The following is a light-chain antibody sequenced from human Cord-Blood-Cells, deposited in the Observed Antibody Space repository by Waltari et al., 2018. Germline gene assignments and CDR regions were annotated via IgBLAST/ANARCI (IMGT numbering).Light chain of an antibody. V-gene: IGKV4-1*01. CDR3: EEDYSTPT. Sequence: IVLTQSPDSLAVSLGERATINCKSSQSVLYSSNNRNYLAWYQQKPGQPPKLLIYWASTRESGVPARVSASGSGTDFTLAISTLQAEDVAVYYCEEDYSTPTFGGGTKVAIE. CDR2: WAS. CDR1: QSVLYSSNNRNY. J-gene: IGKJ4*01.